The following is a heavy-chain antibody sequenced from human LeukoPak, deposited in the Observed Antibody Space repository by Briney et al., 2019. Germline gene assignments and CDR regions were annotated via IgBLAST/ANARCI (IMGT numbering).Heavy chain of an antibody. CDR3: ATGDKQLVFKRRKGGFDP. J-gene: IGHJ5*02. CDR2: IHPSGVNT. V-gene: IGHV3-NL1*01. D-gene: IGHD6-13*01. CDR1: GFTFSTIG. Sequence: GGTLRLSCEASGFTFSTIGMAWVRQPPGKGLEWVSSIHPSGVNTHYADSVKGRFTISRDNSKNTLYLQMNSLRAEDTAVYYCATGDKQLVFKRRKGGFDPWGQGTLVTVSS.